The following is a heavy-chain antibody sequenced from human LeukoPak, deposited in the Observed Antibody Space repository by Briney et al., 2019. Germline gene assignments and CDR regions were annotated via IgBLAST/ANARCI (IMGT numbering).Heavy chain of an antibody. CDR1: GFTFSSYA. CDR3: ARAHGYSYAKRFDY. J-gene: IGHJ4*02. D-gene: IGHD5-18*01. CDR2: INHSGST. V-gene: IGHV4-34*01. Sequence: PGGSLRLSCATSGFTFSSYAMSWVRQAPGKGLEWIGEINHSGSTNYNPSLKSRVTISVDTSKNQFSLKLSSVTAADTAVYYCARAHGYSYAKRFDYWGQGTLVTVSS.